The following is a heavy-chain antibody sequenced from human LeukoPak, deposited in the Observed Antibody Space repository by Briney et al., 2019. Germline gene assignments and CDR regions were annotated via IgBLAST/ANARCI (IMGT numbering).Heavy chain of an antibody. Sequence: PSQTLSLTCSVSGAAMNSGGYYWTWIRQSPGMGLDWIACIHYTRATYYNPSLKSRLSVPLDTSRNQFSLNLNSVTAADTAVYFCSRVMSDCGSVMCYKGYLDSWGQGTLVTVSS. CDR1: GAAMNSGGYY. J-gene: IGHJ4*02. CDR3: SRVMSDCGSVMCYKGYLDS. CDR2: IHYTRAT. V-gene: IGHV4-30-4*08. D-gene: IGHD2-21*01.